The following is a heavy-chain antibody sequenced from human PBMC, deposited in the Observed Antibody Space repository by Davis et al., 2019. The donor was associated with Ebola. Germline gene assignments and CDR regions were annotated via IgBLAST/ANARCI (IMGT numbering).Heavy chain of an antibody. D-gene: IGHD6-19*01. V-gene: IGHV4-59*01. J-gene: IGHJ6*02. CDR1: GGSISSYY. Sequence: GSLRLSCTVSGGSISSYYWSWIRQPPGKGLEWLGYIYYSGSTNYNPSLKSRVTISVDTSKNQFSLKLSSVTAADTAVYYCARRDGSSGWYNYYGMDVWGQGTTVTVSS. CDR3: ARRDGSSGWYNYYGMDV. CDR2: IYYSGST.